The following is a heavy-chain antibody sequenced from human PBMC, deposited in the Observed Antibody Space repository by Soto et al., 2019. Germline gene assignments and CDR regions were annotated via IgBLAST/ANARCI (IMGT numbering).Heavy chain of an antibody. CDR3: ASGGIAARPPPSLDY. D-gene: IGHD6-6*01. Sequence: ASVKVSCKASGGTFSSYTISWVRQAPGQGLEWMGRIIPILGIANYAQKFQGRVTITADKSTSTAYMELSSLRSEDTAVYYCASGGIAARPPPSLDYWGQGTLVTVSS. CDR2: IIPILGIA. J-gene: IGHJ4*02. CDR1: GGTFSSYT. V-gene: IGHV1-69*02.